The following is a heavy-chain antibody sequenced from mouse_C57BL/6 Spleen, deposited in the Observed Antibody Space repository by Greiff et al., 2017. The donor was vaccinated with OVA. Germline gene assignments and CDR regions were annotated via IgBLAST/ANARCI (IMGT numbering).Heavy chain of an antibody. D-gene: IGHD1-1*01. CDR1: GFTFSSYA. CDR2: ISDGGSYT. J-gene: IGHJ1*03. V-gene: IGHV5-4*03. Sequence: EVMLVESGGGLVKPGGSLKLSCAASGFTFSSYAMSWVRQTPEKRLEWVATISDGGSYTYYPDNVKGRFTISRDNAKNNLYLQMSHLKSEDTAMYYCARAHITTVVAPYWYFDVWGTGTTVTVSS. CDR3: ARAHITTVVAPYWYFDV.